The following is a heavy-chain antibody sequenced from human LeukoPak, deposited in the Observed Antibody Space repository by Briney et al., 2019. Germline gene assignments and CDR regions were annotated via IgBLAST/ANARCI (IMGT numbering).Heavy chain of an antibody. CDR2: IRYDGTNQ. J-gene: IGHJ4*02. D-gene: IGHD3-22*01. Sequence: GGSLRLSCAASGFTFSSYGMHWVRQAPGKGLEWVAFIRYDGTNQYYADSVKGRFTISGDNSKNTLHLQMNSLRAEDTAVYYCATAGWHITMTPSFDYWGQGTLVTVSS. CDR1: GFTFSSYG. CDR3: ATAGWHITMTPSFDY. V-gene: IGHV3-30*02.